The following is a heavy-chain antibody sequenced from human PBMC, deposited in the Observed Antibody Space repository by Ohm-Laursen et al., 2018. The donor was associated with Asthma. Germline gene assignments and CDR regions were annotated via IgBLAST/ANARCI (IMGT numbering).Heavy chain of an antibody. Sequence: SLRLSCTASGFTFSNYSMNWVRQAPGKGLEWVSSISSSSRYIYYADSMKGRVSISRDNAKNSLYLQMNSLRVEDTAVYFCARDPEISLPPSQFYGMDVWGQGTTVTVSS. J-gene: IGHJ6*02. D-gene: IGHD2/OR15-2a*01. CDR2: ISSSSRYI. CDR3: ARDPEISLPPSQFYGMDV. V-gene: IGHV3-21*01. CDR1: GFTFSNYS.